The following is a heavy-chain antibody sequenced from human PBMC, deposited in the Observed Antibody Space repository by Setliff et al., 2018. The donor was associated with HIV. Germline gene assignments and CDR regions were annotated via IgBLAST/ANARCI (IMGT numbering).Heavy chain of an antibody. J-gene: IGHJ4*02. Sequence: PSETLSLTCGVFRGPFSGSYWSWIRQSPGKGLEWIGEINHSGSTNYNPSLKSRVTISVDTSKNQFSLKLSSVTAADTAVYYCARTRGYCSKTSCYALRGPDYWGQGTLVTVSS. CDR2: INHSGST. CDR1: RGPFSGSY. V-gene: IGHV4-34*01. CDR3: ARTRGYCSKTSCYALRGPDY. D-gene: IGHD2-2*01.